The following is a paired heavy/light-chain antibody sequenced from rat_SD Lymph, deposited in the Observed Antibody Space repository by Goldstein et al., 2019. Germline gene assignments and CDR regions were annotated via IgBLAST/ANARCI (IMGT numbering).Light chain of an antibody. CDR1: KSLLHSNGITY. CDR2: RMS. V-gene: IGKV2S17*01. Sequence: DIVMTQAPLSVSVTPGESASISCRSSKSLLHSNGITYVYWYLQKPGKSPQLLIYRMSNLASGVPDRFSGSGSETDFTLKISRVEAEDVGIYYCGQLLENPPTFGAGTKLELK. J-gene: IGKJ2-1*01. CDR3: GQLLENPPT.
Heavy chain of an antibody. CDR1: GFTFSNYG. CDR2: ISTGGGNT. V-gene: IGHV5S13*01. J-gene: IGHJ2*01. D-gene: IGHD1-10*01. CDR3: ARVDNNRRGFDY. Sequence: EVQLVESGGGLVQPGRSLKLSCAASGFTFSNYGMAWVCQAPTKGLEWVASISTGGGNTYYRDSVKGRFTISRDNAKNTLYLQMDSLRSEDTATYYCARVDNNRRGFDYWGQGVMVTVSS.